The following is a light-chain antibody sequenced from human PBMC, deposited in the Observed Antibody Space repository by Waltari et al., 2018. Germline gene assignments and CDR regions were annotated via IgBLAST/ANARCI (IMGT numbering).Light chain of an antibody. CDR1: QGISSY. V-gene: IGKV1-8*01. CDR2: AAS. J-gene: IGKJ4*01. CDR3: QQYYSYPRLT. Sequence: AIRMTQSPSSLSASTGDRVTITCRASQGISSYLAWYPQKPGKAPKLLIYAASTLQSGVPSRFSCSGSWTDFTLTNSCLQSEDFATYYCQQYYSYPRLTFGGGTKVEIK.